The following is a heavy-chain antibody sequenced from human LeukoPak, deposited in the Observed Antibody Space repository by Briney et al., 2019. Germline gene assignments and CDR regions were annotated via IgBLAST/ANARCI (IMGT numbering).Heavy chain of an antibody. CDR2: MNPHSGNA. CDR3: ARIPPRVPPNWFDP. CDR1: GYTFTSND. J-gene: IGHJ5*02. Sequence: ASVKVSCKASGYTFTSNDINWVRQAAGQGLEWMGWMNPHSGNAGYAQKFQGRVTMTRDTSISTVYMELSSLTSDDTAVYYCARIPPRVPPNWFDPWGQGTLVTVSS. V-gene: IGHV1-8*01.